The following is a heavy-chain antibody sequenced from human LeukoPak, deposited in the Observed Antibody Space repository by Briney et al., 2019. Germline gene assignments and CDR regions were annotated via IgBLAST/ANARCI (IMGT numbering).Heavy chain of an antibody. CDR2: TNSDGTST. CDR3: LMYTNGWN. D-gene: IGHD6-19*01. Sequence: GGSLRLSCAVSGSTISANYMHWIRQAPGKGLVWVSRTNSDGTSTTYADSVKGRFTISRDNAKNMLCLQMNSLRAEDTAMYYCLMYTNGWNWGQGALVTVSS. J-gene: IGHJ4*02. V-gene: IGHV3-74*01. CDR1: GSTISANY.